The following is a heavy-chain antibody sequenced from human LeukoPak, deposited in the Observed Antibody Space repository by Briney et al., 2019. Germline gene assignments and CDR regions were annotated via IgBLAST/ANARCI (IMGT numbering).Heavy chain of an antibody. Sequence: GSLRLSCAASGFIFSTYEMNWVRQAPGKGLEWVSYISSSGSPIYYADSVKGRFTISRDNAKNSLYLQMNSLRAEDTAVYYCARDPPLYGSGNYDSYWGQGTLVTVSS. CDR1: GFIFSTYE. V-gene: IGHV3-48*03. D-gene: IGHD3-10*01. J-gene: IGHJ4*02. CDR2: ISSSGSPI. CDR3: ARDPPLYGSGNYDSY.